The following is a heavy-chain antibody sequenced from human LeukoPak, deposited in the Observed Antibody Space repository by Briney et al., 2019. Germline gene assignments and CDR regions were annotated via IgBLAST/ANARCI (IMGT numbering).Heavy chain of an antibody. V-gene: IGHV3-74*01. J-gene: IGHJ5*02. Sequence: GGSLRLSCAASGFTFSSYWMHWVRQAPGKGLVWVSRINSDGSSTSYADSVKGRFTISRDNAKNTLYLQMNSLRAEDTAVYYCAREARSYYDILTGYYGWPTWFDPWGQGTLVTVSS. CDR1: GFTFSSYW. CDR2: INSDGSST. D-gene: IGHD3-9*01. CDR3: AREARSYYDILTGYYGWPTWFDP.